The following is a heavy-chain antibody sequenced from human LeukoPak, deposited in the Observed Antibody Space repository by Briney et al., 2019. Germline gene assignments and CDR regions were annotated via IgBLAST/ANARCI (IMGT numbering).Heavy chain of an antibody. D-gene: IGHD2-8*01. CDR2: MYYRGST. CDR1: GGSISRSSHY. CDR3: ATENGFNDY. V-gene: IGHV4-39*07. Sequence: SQTLSLTCTVSGGSISRSSHYWSWIRQPPGKGLEWIGSMYYRGSTYHNPSLKSPVTISVDTSKNQCSLRLSSVTAADTAVYYCATENGFNDYWGQGTLVTVSS. J-gene: IGHJ4*02.